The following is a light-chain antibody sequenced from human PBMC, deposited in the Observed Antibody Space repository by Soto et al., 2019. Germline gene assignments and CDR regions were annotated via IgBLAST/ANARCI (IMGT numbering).Light chain of an antibody. CDR2: DVS. J-gene: IGKJ1*01. Sequence: ELVLTQSPGTLSLSPGERATLSCRASQSVSGNSYAWYRQNRDEAPRLIIYDVSTTATGIPDMFGGSASGTDFTLTISRLEPEDFALFFCQHYGGSLWTFGQGTRVEIK. V-gene: IGKV3-20*01. CDR1: QSVSGNS. CDR3: QHYGGSLWT.